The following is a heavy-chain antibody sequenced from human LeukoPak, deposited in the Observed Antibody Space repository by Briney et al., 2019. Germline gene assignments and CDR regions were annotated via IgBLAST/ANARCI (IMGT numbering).Heavy chain of an antibody. CDR2: INPNSGGT. J-gene: IGHJ6*03. CDR1: GYTFTGYY. V-gene: IGHV1-2*02. Sequence: ASVKVSCNASGYTFTGYYMHWVRQAPGQGLEWMGWINPNSGGTNYAQKFQGRVTMTRDTSISTAYMELSRLRSDDTAVYYCARGMEPYYYMDVWGKGTTVTVSS. CDR3: ARGMEPYYYMDV. D-gene: IGHD1-26*01.